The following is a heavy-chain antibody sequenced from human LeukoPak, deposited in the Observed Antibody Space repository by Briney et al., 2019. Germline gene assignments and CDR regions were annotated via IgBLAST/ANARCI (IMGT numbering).Heavy chain of an antibody. V-gene: IGHV3-21*04. CDR3: ARWLGAIAWPYYFDY. J-gene: IGHJ4*02. Sequence: KAGGSLRLSCAASGFTFSSYSMNWVRQAPGKGLEWVSSISSSSSYIYYADSVKGRFTISRDNAKNSLYLQMNSLRAEDTAVYYCARWLGAIAWPYYFDYWGQGTLVTVSS. CDR1: GFTFSSYS. CDR2: ISSSSSYI. D-gene: IGHD3-16*02.